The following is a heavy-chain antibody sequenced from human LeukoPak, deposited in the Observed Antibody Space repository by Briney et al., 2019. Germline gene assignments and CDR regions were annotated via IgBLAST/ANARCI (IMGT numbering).Heavy chain of an antibody. CDR1: GFTFRSYW. CDR3: SGSFGELTFFDY. D-gene: IGHD3-10*01. V-gene: IGHV3-49*04. Sequence: GSLRLSCAASGFTFRSYWMSWVRQAPGKGLEWVGFIRSKTYGGTTEYAASVKGRFIISRDDSKSIAYLQMNSLKTEDTAVYYCSGSFGELTFFDYWGQGTLVTVSS. J-gene: IGHJ4*02. CDR2: IRSKTYGGTT.